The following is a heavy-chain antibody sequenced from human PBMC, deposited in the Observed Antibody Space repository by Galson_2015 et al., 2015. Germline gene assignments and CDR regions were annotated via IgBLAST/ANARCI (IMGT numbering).Heavy chain of an antibody. J-gene: IGHJ4*02. CDR1: GFTFSSYA. V-gene: IGHV3-30-3*01. Sequence: SLRLSCAASGFTFSSYAMHWVRQAPGKGLEWVAVISYDGSNKYYADSVKGRFTISRDNSKNTLYLQMNSLRAEDTAVYYCEARAYDSSGYYAKGSGDYWGQGTLVTVSS. D-gene: IGHD3-22*01. CDR2: ISYDGSNK. CDR3: EARAYDSSGYYAKGSGDY.